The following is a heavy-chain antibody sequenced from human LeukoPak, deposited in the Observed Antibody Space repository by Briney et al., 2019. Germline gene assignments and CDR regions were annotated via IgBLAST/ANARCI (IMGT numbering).Heavy chain of an antibody. CDR3: AKDPDSSGWYFPDAFDI. J-gene: IGHJ3*02. CDR1: GFTFSSYA. V-gene: IGHV3-23*01. Sequence: PGGSLRLSCAASGFTFSSYAMSWVRQAPGKGPEWVSAISGTGGSTYYADSVKGRFTISRDNSKNTLYLQMNSLRAEDTAVYYCAKDPDSSGWYFPDAFDIWGQGTMVTVSS. CDR2: ISGTGGST. D-gene: IGHD6-19*01.